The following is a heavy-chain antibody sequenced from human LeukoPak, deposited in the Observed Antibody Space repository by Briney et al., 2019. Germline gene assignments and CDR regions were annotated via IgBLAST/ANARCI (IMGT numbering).Heavy chain of an antibody. CDR3: AKVNWDYDLWSGSTGPQLDGMDV. J-gene: IGHJ6*02. Sequence: GGSLRLSCAASGFTFSSYAMSWVRQAPGKGLEWVSAISGSGGSTYYADSVKGRFTISRDNSKNTLYLQMNSLRAEDTAVYYCAKVNWDYDLWSGSTGPQLDGMDVWGQGTTVTVSS. D-gene: IGHD3-3*01. CDR2: ISGSGGST. CDR1: GFTFSSYA. V-gene: IGHV3-23*01.